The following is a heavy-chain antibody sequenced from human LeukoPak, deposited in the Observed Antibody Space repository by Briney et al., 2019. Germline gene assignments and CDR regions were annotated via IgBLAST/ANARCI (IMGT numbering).Heavy chain of an antibody. CDR3: ARALRIAARPVDY. D-gene: IGHD6-6*01. V-gene: IGHV4-34*01. CDR1: GGSFSGYY. J-gene: IGHJ4*02. Sequence: SETLSLTCAVYGGSFSGYYWSWIRQPPGKGLEWIGEINHSGSTNYNPSLKSRVTISVDTSENQFSLKLSSVTAADTAVYYCARALRIAARPVDYWGQGTLVTVSS. CDR2: INHSGST.